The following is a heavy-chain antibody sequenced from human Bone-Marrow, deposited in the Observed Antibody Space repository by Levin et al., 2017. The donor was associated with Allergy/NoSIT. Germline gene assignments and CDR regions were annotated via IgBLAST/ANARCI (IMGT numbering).Heavy chain of an antibody. CDR2: IYPADSAT. Sequence: PGGSLRLSCEGSGYSFPYYWIAWVRQMPGKGLEWMGIIYPADSATRYSPSFQGQVTLSVDKSVSTAYLQWSSLKTSDTAIYYCARVGSSSTQWMDPWGQGTLVTVSS. CDR3: ARVGSSSTQWMDP. CDR1: GYSFPYYW. D-gene: IGHD6-13*01. J-gene: IGHJ5*02. V-gene: IGHV5-51*01.